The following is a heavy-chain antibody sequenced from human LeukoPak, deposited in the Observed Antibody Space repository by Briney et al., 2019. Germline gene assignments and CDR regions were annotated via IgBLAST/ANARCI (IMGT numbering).Heavy chain of an antibody. D-gene: IGHD3-3*01. CDR2: IRYDGSNK. J-gene: IGHJ4*02. CDR3: AKDLGLRFLEWLPK. V-gene: IGHV3-30*02. CDR1: GFTFSSYG. Sequence: GSLRLSCAASGFTFSSYGMHWVRQAPGKGLEWVAFIRYDGSNKYYADSVKGRFTISRDNSKNTLYLQMNSLRAEDTAVYYCAKDLGLRFLEWLPKWGQGTLVTVSS.